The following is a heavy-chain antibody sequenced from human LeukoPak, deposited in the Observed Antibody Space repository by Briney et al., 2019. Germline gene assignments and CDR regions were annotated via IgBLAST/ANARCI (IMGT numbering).Heavy chain of an antibody. CDR2: ISAYNGNT. V-gene: IGHV1-18*01. CDR3: ARELWSSAAAGTPDFDY. D-gene: IGHD6-13*01. Sequence: ASVKGSCKASGYTFTSYGISWVRQAPGQGLEWMGWISAYNGNTNYAQKLQGRVAMTTDTSTSTAYMELRSLRSDDTAVYYCARELWSSAAAGTPDFDYWGQGTLVTVSS. J-gene: IGHJ4*02. CDR1: GYTFTSYG.